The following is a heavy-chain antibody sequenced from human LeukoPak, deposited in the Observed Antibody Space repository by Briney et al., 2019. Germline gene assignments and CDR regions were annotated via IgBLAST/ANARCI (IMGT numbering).Heavy chain of an antibody. CDR1: GYSISSGYY. V-gene: IGHV4-38-2*01. D-gene: IGHD3-10*01. Sequence: SETLSLTCAVSGYSISSGYYWGWTRQPPGKGLEWIGSIYHSGSTYYNPSLKSRVAMSVDTSKNQFSLKLSSVTAADTAIYYCARRTYGSNFDYWGQGTLVTVSS. J-gene: IGHJ4*02. CDR2: IYHSGST. CDR3: ARRTYGSNFDY.